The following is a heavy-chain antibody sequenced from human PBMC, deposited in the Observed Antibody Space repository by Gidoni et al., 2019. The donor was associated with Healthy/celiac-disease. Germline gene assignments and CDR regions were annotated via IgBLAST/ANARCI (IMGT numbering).Heavy chain of an antibody. Sequence: EVQLVESGGGLVQPGGSLRLSCAASGFTVSSNYMSWVRQAPGKGLEWVSVIYSGGSTYYADSVKGRFTISRDNSKNTLYLQMNSLRAEDTAVYYCARDGGIAARYGMDVWGQGTTVTVSS. CDR3: ARDGGIAARYGMDV. V-gene: IGHV3-66*02. CDR2: IYSGGST. D-gene: IGHD6-6*01. J-gene: IGHJ6*02. CDR1: GFTVSSNY.